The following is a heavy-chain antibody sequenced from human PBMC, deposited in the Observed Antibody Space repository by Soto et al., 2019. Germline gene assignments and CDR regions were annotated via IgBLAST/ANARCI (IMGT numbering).Heavy chain of an antibody. Sequence: ASVKVSCKASRYTFTNYYIHWLRQAPGQGRECMGIINPSGGSTTYPHKFQGRGPMPRHTSTSKVQLELLTLRSKDTGVYYCASTQVGRPLDVWGPGTTGTLSS. CDR2: INPSGGST. J-gene: IGHJ6*02. V-gene: IGHV1-46*01. CDR3: ASTQVGRPLDV. CDR1: RYTFTNYY. D-gene: IGHD1-26*01.